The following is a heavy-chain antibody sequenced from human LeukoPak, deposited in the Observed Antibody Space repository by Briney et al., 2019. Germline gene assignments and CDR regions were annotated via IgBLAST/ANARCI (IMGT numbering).Heavy chain of an antibody. J-gene: IGHJ6*03. CDR3: ARGSGSYLFLNYYYMDV. D-gene: IGHD1-26*01. V-gene: IGHV4-59*05. CDR2: IYYSGST. Sequence: PSETLSLTCTVSGGSISSYYWSWIRQPPGKGLEWIGSIYYSGSTYYNPSLKSRVTISVDTSKNQFSPKLSSVTAADTAVYYCARGSGSYLFLNYYYMDVWGKGTTVTVSS. CDR1: GGSISSYY.